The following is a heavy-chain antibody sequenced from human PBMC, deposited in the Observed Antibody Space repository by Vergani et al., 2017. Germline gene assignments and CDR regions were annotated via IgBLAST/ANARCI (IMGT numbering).Heavy chain of an antibody. CDR2: ISYDGSNK. Sequence: QVQLVESGGGVVQPGRYLRLSCAASGFTFSSYGMHWVRQAPGKGLEWVAVISYDGSNKYYADSVKGRFTISRDNSKNTLYLQMNSLRAEDTAVYYCAKDGNGDYLIGFDYWGQGTLVTVSS. V-gene: IGHV3-30*18. J-gene: IGHJ4*02. D-gene: IGHD4-17*01. CDR1: GFTFSSYG. CDR3: AKDGNGDYLIGFDY.